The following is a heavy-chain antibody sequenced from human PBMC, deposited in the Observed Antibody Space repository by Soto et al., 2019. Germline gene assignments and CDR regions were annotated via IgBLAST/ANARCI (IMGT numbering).Heavy chain of an antibody. CDR3: ARVGDYDSGYYPIHFDY. CDR1: GGTFSRNS. D-gene: IGHD3-22*01. J-gene: IGHJ4*02. CDR2: IIAIFGTA. Sequence: ASVKGSWKASGGTFSRNSISWVRQAPGQGLEWMGGIIAIFGTAYYAQKFQGRVTIIADESTSTASMELSSLRSEDTAVYYCARVGDYDSGYYPIHFDYWGQGTLVTVSS. V-gene: IGHV1-69*13.